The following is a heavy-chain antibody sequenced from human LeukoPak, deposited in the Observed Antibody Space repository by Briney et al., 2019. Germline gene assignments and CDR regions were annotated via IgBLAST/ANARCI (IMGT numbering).Heavy chain of an antibody. CDR1: GFTFNSYA. CDR2: ISGSGGNT. V-gene: IGHV3-23*01. J-gene: IGHJ4*02. CDR3: AKERRITMAGTVDYFDY. D-gene: IGHD6-19*01. Sequence: PGGSLRLSCAASGFTFNSYAMSWVRQAPGKGLEWVSSISGSGGNTYYADSVKGRFTISRDNSKNTLCLQMNSLRAADTAVYYCAKERRITMAGTVDYFDYWGQGTLVTVSS.